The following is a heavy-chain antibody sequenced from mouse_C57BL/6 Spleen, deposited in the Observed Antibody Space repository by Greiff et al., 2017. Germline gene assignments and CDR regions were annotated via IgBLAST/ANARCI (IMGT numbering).Heavy chain of an antibody. CDR3: AREDGNYGGFAY. D-gene: IGHD2-1*01. V-gene: IGHV5-6*01. J-gene: IGHJ3*01. Sequence: EVQLVESGGDLVKPGGSLKLSCAASGFTFSSYGMSWVRQTPDKRLEWVATISSGGSYTYYPDSVKGRFTISGDNAKNTLYLQMSSLKSEDTAMYYCAREDGNYGGFAYWGQGTLVTVSA. CDR1: GFTFSSYG. CDR2: ISSGGSYT.